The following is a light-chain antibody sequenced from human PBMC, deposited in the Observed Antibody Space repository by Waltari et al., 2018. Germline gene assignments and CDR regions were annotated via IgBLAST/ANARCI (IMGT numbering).Light chain of an antibody. Sequence: VLTQSPGTLSVSPGERATLSCRASQSVSSSYLAWFQHKPGQAPRLLIYGASRRATGIPDRFSGSGSGTDFTLTISRLEPEDFAVYFCQHYGRPPITFGQGTKLEIK. CDR1: QSVSSSY. J-gene: IGKJ2*01. CDR2: GAS. CDR3: QHYGRPPIT. V-gene: IGKV3-20*01.